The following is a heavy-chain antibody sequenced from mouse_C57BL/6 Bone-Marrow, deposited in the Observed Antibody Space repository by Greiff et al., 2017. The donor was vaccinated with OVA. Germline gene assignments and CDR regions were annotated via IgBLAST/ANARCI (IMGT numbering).Heavy chain of an antibody. CDR2: IYPGDGDT. J-gene: IGHJ1*03. CDR1: GYAFSSSW. Sequence: VQLQQSGPELVKPGASVKISCKASGYAFSSSWMNWVKQRPGKGLEWIGRIYPGDGDTNYNGKFKGKATLTADKSSSTAYMQLSSLTSEDSAVYFCARITTDDWYFDVWGTGTTVTVSS. CDR3: ARITTDDWYFDV. D-gene: IGHD1-1*01. V-gene: IGHV1-82*01.